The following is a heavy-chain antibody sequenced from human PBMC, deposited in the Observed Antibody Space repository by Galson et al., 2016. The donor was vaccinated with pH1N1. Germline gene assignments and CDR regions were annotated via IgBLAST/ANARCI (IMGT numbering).Heavy chain of an antibody. D-gene: IGHD1-26*01. V-gene: IGHV1-3*01. J-gene: IGHJ4*02. Sequence: SVKVSCKASGYTFTRYGMHWVRQAPGQSPEWMGWISPGSTKTKYSQEFQGRVTVTRDSSATTAYMELSSLTFEDTAVYYCARDLMGGTYAADYWGQGTQVTVS. CDR1: GYTFTRYG. CDR3: ARDLMGGTYAADY. CDR2: ISPGSTKT.